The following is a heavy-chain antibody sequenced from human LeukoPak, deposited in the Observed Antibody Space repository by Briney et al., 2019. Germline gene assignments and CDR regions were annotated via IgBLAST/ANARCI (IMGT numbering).Heavy chain of an antibody. D-gene: IGHD5-18*01. CDR2: IYTSGST. CDR3: ARGFTYGFLDY. Sequence: SETLSLTCTVSGGSISDYYWSWIRHPAGKGLEWIGRIYTSGSTNYNPSLQSRLTMSVDTSKNQFSLKLSSVTAADTAVYYCARGFTYGFLDYWGQGTLVTVSS. V-gene: IGHV4-4*07. J-gene: IGHJ4*02. CDR1: GGSISDYY.